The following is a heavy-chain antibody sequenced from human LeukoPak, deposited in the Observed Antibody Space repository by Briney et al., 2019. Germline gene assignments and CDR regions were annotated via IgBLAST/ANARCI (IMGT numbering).Heavy chain of an antibody. CDR3: AKDIVGATLWYFDY. D-gene: IGHD1-26*01. Sequence: GGSLRLSCAASGFTFSNAWMSWVRQAPGKGLEWVSGISWNSGSIGYADSVKGRFTISRDNAKNSLYLQMNSLRAEDTALYYCAKDIVGATLWYFDYWGQGTLVTVSS. CDR2: ISWNSGSI. V-gene: IGHV3-9*01. J-gene: IGHJ4*02. CDR1: GFTFSNAW.